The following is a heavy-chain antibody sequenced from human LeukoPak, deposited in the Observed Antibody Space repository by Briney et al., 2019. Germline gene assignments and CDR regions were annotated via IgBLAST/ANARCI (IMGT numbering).Heavy chain of an antibody. J-gene: IGHJ4*02. CDR2: ISSSSSYI. CDR1: GFTFSSYS. CDR3: AKEAGIAVEYFDY. Sequence: PGGSLRLSCAASGFTFSSYSMNWVRQAPGKGLEWVSSISSSSSYIYYADSVKGRFTISRDNAKNSLYLQMNSLRAEDTAVYYCAKEAGIAVEYFDYWGQGTLVTVSS. V-gene: IGHV3-21*04. D-gene: IGHD6-19*01.